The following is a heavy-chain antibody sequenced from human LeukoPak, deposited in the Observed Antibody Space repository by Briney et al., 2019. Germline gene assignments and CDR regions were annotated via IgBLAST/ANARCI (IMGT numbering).Heavy chain of an antibody. D-gene: IGHD6-13*01. Sequence: ASVKVSCKASGYTFTSYYMHWVRQAPGQGLEWMGIINPSGGSTSYAQKFQGRVTMTRDTSTSTVYMELSSLRSEDTAVYYCARDWGIAEAYNWFDPWGQGTLVTVSS. V-gene: IGHV1-46*01. J-gene: IGHJ5*02. CDR2: INPSGGST. CDR3: ARDWGIAEAYNWFDP. CDR1: GYTFTSYY.